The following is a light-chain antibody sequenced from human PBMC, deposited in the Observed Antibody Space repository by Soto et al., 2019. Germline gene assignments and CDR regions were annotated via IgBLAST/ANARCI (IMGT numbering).Light chain of an antibody. CDR3: QQYNNLPLT. CDR1: QSVSSN. J-gene: IGKJ1*01. V-gene: IGKV3-15*01. Sequence: EIVMTQSPATLSVSPGERDTLSCRASQSVSSNLAWYQQKPGQAPRLLIYGASTRATGIPARFSGSGSGTEFTLTISSLQSEDFAVYFCQQYNNLPLTFGHGTKVEI. CDR2: GAS.